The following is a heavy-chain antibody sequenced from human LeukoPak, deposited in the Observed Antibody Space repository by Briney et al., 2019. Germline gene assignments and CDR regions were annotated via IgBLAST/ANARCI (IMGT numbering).Heavy chain of an antibody. CDR3: AKVRFDSSGYYYTYYYYGMDV. D-gene: IGHD3-22*01. V-gene: IGHV3-23*01. J-gene: IGHJ6*02. CDR2: ISGSGGDT. CDR1: GFTFSSFA. Sequence: GGSLRLSCAASGFTFSSFAMIWVRQASGKGLEWVSGISGSGGDTYYADSVKGRFTVSRDNSKSTLYLQMTSLRAEDTAVYFCAKVRFDSSGYYYTYYYYGMDVWGQGTTATVSS.